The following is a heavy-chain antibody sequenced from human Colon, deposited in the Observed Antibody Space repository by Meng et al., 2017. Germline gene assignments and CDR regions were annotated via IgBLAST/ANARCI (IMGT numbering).Heavy chain of an antibody. V-gene: IGHV4-61*01. CDR3: ARVIGGWPYYFDY. D-gene: IGHD6-19*01. Sequence: VAVHASERGRVWSLDPLSLTLIVSGGSGSSGSHYWSWIRQSPGQGLEWIGYLFHSGSTNYNPSLRGRVTLSVDTSKNQFSLKLGSVTAADTAVYYCARVIGGWPYYFDYWGQGTLVTVSS. J-gene: IGHJ4*02. CDR1: GGSGSSGSHY. CDR2: LFHSGST.